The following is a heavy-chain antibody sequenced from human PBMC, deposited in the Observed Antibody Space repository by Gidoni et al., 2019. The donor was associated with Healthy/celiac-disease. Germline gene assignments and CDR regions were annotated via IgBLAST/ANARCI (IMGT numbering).Heavy chain of an antibody. CDR3: ARDRRGSAYCGGDCYSGDYFDY. D-gene: IGHD2-21*02. CDR2: TYYRSKWYN. CDR1: GDSVSSNSAA. J-gene: IGHJ4*02. Sequence: QVQLQQSGPGLVKPSQTLSLTCAISGDSVSSNSAAWNWLRQSPSRGLEWLGRTYYRSKWYNDYAVSVKSRITINPDTSKNQFSLQLNSVTPEDTAVYYCARDRRGSAYCGGDCYSGDYFDYWGQGTLVTVSS. V-gene: IGHV6-1*01.